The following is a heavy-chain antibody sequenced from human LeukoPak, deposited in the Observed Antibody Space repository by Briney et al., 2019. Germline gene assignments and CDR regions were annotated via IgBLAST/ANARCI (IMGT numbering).Heavy chain of an antibody. CDR3: ARDQSSVFDY. D-gene: IGHD3-22*01. V-gene: IGHV3-74*01. Sequence: GGSLRLACAASGFTFSSYWMHWVRQGPGKGLVWVSRINRDGSSTTHADSVKGRFTISRDNAKNTLYLQMNSLRAEDTAVYYCARDQSSVFDYWGQGTPVTVSS. CDR2: INRDGSST. J-gene: IGHJ4*02. CDR1: GFTFSSYW.